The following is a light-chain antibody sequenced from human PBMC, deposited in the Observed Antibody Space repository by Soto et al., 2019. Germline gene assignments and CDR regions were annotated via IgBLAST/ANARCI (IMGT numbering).Light chain of an antibody. CDR3: QQYKSYPWT. V-gene: IGKV1-5*03. J-gene: IGKJ1*01. Sequence: DIQMTQFPSTLSASVGDRVTITCRASQTLSDYLAWYQQKPGKAPKFLIYMVSTLESGVPSRFSGAGSGTEFSLTISSLQPDDFATYYCQQYKSYPWTFGQGTKVEIK. CDR2: MVS. CDR1: QTLSDY.